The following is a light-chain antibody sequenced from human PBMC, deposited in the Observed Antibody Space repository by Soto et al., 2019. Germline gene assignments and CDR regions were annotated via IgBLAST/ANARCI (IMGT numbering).Light chain of an antibody. CDR2: DAS. Sequence: DIQMTQSPSTLSASVGDRVTITCRASQSISDWVAWYQQKPGKAPNLLIYDASSLQSGVPSRFSGSGSGTEFTLTISSLQPDDFATYYCQRYNGYSTFGQGTKVDIK. CDR3: QRYNGYST. CDR1: QSISDW. J-gene: IGKJ1*01. V-gene: IGKV1-5*01.